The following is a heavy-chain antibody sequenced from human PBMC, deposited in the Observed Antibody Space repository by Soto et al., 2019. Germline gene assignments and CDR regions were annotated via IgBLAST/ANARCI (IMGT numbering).Heavy chain of an antibody. Sequence: SETRSLTCPVSGGSISSYGWSWIRQPPGKGLEWIGYIYYSGSTNYNPSLKSRVTISVDTSKNQFSLKLSSVTAADTAVYYCARGYYDFWSGHNPFDYWGQGTPVTVSS. V-gene: IGHV4-59*01. J-gene: IGHJ4*02. CDR1: GGSISSYG. CDR3: ARGYYDFWSGHNPFDY. D-gene: IGHD3-3*01. CDR2: IYYSGST.